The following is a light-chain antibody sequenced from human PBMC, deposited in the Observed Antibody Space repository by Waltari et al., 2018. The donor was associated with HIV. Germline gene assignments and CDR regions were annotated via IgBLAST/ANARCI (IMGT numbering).Light chain of an antibody. CDR3: SSYGGTDTYV. CDR1: SSDVGGYNY. CDR2: EVS. V-gene: IGLV2-8*01. Sequence: QSALTQPPSASGSPGQSVTISCTGTSSDVGGYNYVSWYQQHPGKAPKLMIYEVSKRPSGVPHRFSGSKSGNTASLTVAGLQADDEADYFCSSYGGTDTYVFGSGTKVSVL. J-gene: IGLJ1*01.